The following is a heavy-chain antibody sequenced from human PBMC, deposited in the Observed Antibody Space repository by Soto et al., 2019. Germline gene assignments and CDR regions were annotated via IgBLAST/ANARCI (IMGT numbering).Heavy chain of an antibody. CDR3: ARASDYYDSSGQTLAFDI. D-gene: IGHD3-22*01. Sequence: QVQLVQSGAEVKKPGASVKVSCKASDYTFTSYGISWVRQAPGQGLEWMGWISAYNGNTNYAQKLQGRVTMTTDTSTSTAYMELRSLRSDDTAVYYCARASDYYDSSGQTLAFDIWGQGTMVTVSS. V-gene: IGHV1-18*01. CDR1: DYTFTSYG. CDR2: ISAYNGNT. J-gene: IGHJ3*02.